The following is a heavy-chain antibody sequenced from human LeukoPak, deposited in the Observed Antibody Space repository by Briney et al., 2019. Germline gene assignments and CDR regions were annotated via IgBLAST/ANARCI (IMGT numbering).Heavy chain of an antibody. Sequence: GRSLRLSCAASGFTFSSYDMHWVRQATGKGLEWVSAIGTAGDPYYPGSVKGRFTISRENAKNSLYLQMNSLRAGDTAVYYCARAYYYGSGSYFFDYWGQGTLVTVSS. J-gene: IGHJ4*02. V-gene: IGHV3-13*05. D-gene: IGHD3-10*01. CDR2: IGTAGDP. CDR3: ARAYYYGSGSYFFDY. CDR1: GFTFSSYD.